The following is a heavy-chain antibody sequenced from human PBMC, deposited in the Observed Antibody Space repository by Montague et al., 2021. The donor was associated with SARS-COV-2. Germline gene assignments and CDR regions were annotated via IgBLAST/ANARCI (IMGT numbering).Heavy chain of an antibody. CDR3: ARHRRYDVGTYYLDF. Sequence: SETLSLTCSVSGGSFDSDNFFWGWIRQPPGKRLEWIGVISNGGRTFDXPSLKSRVTISVHTSRNQLSLNVKSVTAADTAVYYCARHRRYDVGTYYLDFWGQGILVTVSS. J-gene: IGHJ4*02. V-gene: IGHV4-39*01. CDR1: GGSFDSDNFF. CDR2: ISNGGRT. D-gene: IGHD3/OR15-3a*01.